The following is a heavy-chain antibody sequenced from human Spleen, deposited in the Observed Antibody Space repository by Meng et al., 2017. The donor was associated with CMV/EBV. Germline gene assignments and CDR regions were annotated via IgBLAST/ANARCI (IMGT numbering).Heavy chain of an antibody. J-gene: IGHJ5*02. CDR1: GGSFSGYY. Sequence: SETLSLTCAVYGGSFSGYYWSWIRQPPGKGLEWIGEINHSGSTNYNPSLKSRVTISVDTSKNQFSLKLSSVTAADTAVYYCARGYSSSWYGWDNWFDPWGQGTLVTVSS. V-gene: IGHV4-34*01. CDR2: INHSGST. CDR3: ARGYSSSWYGWDNWFDP. D-gene: IGHD6-13*01.